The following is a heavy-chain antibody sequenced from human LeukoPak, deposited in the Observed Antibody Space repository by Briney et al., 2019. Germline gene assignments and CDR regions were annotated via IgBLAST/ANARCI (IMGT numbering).Heavy chain of an antibody. CDR2: IRGGGGAT. J-gene: IGHJ3*02. CDR3: ARDPNGDYIGAFEI. D-gene: IGHD4-17*01. Sequence: GGSLRLSCAASGFTFSSCAMMWLRQAPGKGLEWVSAIRGGGGATFYADSVKGRFTISRDNSKNTLYLQMSSLRVDDTAVYYCARDPNGDYIGAFEIWGQGTMVTVSS. CDR1: GFTFSSCA. V-gene: IGHV3-23*01.